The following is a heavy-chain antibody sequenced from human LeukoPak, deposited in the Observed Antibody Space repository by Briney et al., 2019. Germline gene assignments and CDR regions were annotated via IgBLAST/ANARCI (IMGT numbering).Heavy chain of an antibody. D-gene: IGHD3-10*01. Sequence: PGGSLRLSCAAPGFSFSSYEMNWVRQAPGKGLEWVSYISSSGSTIYNADSVKGRFTISRDNAKNSLYLQMNSLRAEDTAVYYCARGYYYGSGTLGPFGSWGQGTLVTVSS. CDR1: GFSFSSYE. J-gene: IGHJ5*01. CDR3: ARGYYYGSGTLGPFGS. CDR2: ISSSGSTI. V-gene: IGHV3-48*03.